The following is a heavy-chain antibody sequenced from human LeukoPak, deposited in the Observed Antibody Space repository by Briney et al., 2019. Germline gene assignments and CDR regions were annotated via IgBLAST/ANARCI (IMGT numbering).Heavy chain of an antibody. J-gene: IGHJ4*02. V-gene: IGHV4-31*03. CDR3: ARGTIRSLEWVPDDY. CDR2: IYYSGST. D-gene: IGHD3-3*01. Sequence: SQTLSLTCTVSGGSISSGGYYWSWIRQHQGKGLEWIGYIYYSGSTYYNPSLKSRVTISVDTSKNQFSLQLSSVTAADTAVYYCARGTIRSLEWVPDDYWGQGTLVTVSS. CDR1: GGSISSGGYY.